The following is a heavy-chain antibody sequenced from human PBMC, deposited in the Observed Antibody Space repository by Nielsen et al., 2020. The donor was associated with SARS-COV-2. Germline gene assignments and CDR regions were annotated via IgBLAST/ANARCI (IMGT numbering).Heavy chain of an antibody. CDR2: IKQDGSEK. J-gene: IGHJ4*02. CDR1: GFTFSSYW. D-gene: IGHD3-22*01. V-gene: IGHV3-7*01. CDR3: ARDLRVPTYYYDSSGYYYPHLFDY. Sequence: GESLKISCAASGFTFSSYWMSWVRQAPGKRLEWVANIKQDGSEKYYVDSVKGRFTISRDNAKNSLYLQMNSLRAEDTAVYYCARDLRVPTYYYDSSGYYYPHLFDYWGQGTLVTVSS.